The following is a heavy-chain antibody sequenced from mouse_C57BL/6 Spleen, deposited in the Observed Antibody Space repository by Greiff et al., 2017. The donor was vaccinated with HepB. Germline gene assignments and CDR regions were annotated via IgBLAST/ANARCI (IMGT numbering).Heavy chain of an antibody. CDR3: ASGGYDYPYFDY. J-gene: IGHJ2*01. D-gene: IGHD2-4*01. Sequence: VQLQQSGPELVKPGASVKISCKASGYAFSSSWMNWVKQRPGKGLEWIGRIYPGDGDTNYNGKFKGKATLTADKSSSTAYMQLSSLTSEDSAVYFCASGGYDYPYFDYWGQGTTLTVSS. CDR1: GYAFSSSW. CDR2: IYPGDGDT. V-gene: IGHV1-82*01.